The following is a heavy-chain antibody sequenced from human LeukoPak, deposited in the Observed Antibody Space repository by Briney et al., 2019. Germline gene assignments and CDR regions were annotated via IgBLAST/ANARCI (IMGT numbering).Heavy chain of an antibody. D-gene: IGHD2-2*01. V-gene: IGHV3-23*01. J-gene: IGHJ2*01. Sequence: GGSLRLSCAASGFTFSTYAMSWVRQAPGKGLEWVSTISDSGANTYYADSVRGRFTISRDNSKNTLYLQKNSLSADDTAIYYCAISMPLQGRGFFALWGRGTHVTVSS. CDR3: AISMPLQGRGFFAL. CDR1: GFTFSTYA. CDR2: ISDSGANT.